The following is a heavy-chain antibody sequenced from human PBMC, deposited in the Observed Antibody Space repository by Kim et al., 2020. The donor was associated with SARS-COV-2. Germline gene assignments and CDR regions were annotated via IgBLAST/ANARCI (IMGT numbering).Heavy chain of an antibody. CDR2: IYYSGST. CDR1: GGSISSSIYY. Sequence: SETLSFTCTVSGGSISSSIYYWGWIRQPPGKGLEWIGSIYYSGSTYYNPSLKSRVTISVDTSKNQFSLKLSSVTAADTAVYYCARRPSSFRATEYYFDYWGQGTLVTVSS. J-gene: IGHJ4*02. CDR3: ARRPSSFRATEYYFDY. D-gene: IGHD6-13*01. V-gene: IGHV4-39*01.